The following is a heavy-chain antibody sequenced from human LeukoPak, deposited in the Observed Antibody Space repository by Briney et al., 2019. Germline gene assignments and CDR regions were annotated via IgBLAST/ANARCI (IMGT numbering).Heavy chain of an antibody. D-gene: IGHD5-18*01. V-gene: IGHV3-74*01. CDR3: AKENPIQLWTLDY. Sequence: GGSLRLSCAASGFTFSSYWMHWVRQAPGKGLVWVSRINSDGSSTSYADSVKGRFTISRDNSKNTLYLQMNSLRAEDTAVYYCAKENPIQLWTLDYWGQGTLVTVSS. CDR2: INSDGSST. CDR1: GFTFSSYW. J-gene: IGHJ4*02.